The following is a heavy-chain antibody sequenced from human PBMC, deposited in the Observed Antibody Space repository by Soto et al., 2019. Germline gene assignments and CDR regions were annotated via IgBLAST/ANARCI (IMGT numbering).Heavy chain of an antibody. V-gene: IGHV2-5*02. J-gene: IGHJ4*02. Sequence: QITLKESGPTLVKPTQTLTLTCTFSGFSLSTSGVGVGWIRQPPGKALDWLALIYWDDDKRYSLSLKSRLTLTKDTSKNQVVLTMTNTDPVDTATYYCARLFDDWGQGTLVTVSS. CDR3: ARLFDD. CDR2: IYWDDDK. CDR1: GFSLSTSGVG.